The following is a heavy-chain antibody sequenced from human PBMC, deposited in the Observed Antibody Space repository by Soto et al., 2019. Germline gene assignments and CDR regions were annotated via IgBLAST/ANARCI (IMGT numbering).Heavy chain of an antibody. CDR1: GFTFSSYA. J-gene: IGHJ4*02. CDR2: ISSSCCST. V-gene: IGHV3-23*01. Sequence: GGSLSLSCAASGFTFSSYAMSWVRQAPGKGLEWVSAISSSCCSTYYADSVMGRFTISRDNSKNTLYLQMNSLRAEDPAVYYCAKRGNLFDYWGQGTLVTVSS. D-gene: IGHD4-4*01. CDR3: AKRGNLFDY.